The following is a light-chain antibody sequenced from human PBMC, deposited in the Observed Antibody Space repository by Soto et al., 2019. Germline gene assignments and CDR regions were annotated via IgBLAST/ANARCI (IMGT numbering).Light chain of an antibody. CDR1: QSISTW. Sequence: DIQITQSPSTLSASVGDRVTITCRASQSISTWLAWYQQKPGKAPQVLIFDASSLETGVPSRFSVSGSGTEFTLTIRSLKPDDFATDDCQHYNSYGTFGQVTKGDIK. V-gene: IGKV1-5*01. CDR3: QHYNSYGT. CDR2: DAS. J-gene: IGKJ1*01.